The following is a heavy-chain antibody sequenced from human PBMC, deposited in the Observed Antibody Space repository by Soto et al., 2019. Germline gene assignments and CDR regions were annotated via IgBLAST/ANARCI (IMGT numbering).Heavy chain of an antibody. D-gene: IGHD3-22*01. Sequence: QVQLAQSGAELRKPGASVIVSCKASGYSFTPYAMHWVRQAPGQRPEWMAWINPGNENTRYSQKFQGRVTITRDTSASTVYMELSSLTSEDTAVYYCASGYEAREGLDYWGQGTLVTVSS. CDR3: ASGYEAREGLDY. CDR1: GYSFTPYA. J-gene: IGHJ4*02. CDR2: INPGNENT. V-gene: IGHV1-3*01.